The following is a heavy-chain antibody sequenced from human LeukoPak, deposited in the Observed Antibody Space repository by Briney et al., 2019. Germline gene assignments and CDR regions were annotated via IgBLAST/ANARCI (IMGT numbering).Heavy chain of an antibody. D-gene: IGHD2-2*01. CDR3: ARADCSSSSCPSKFDY. V-gene: IGHV3-7*04. Sequence: PGGSLRLSCAASGFTFSSYWMSWVRQAPGKGLEWVANIKQDGSEKYYVDSVKGRFTISRDNAKNSLYLQMNSLRVEDTAVYYCARADCSSSSCPSKFDYWGQGTLVTVSS. J-gene: IGHJ4*02. CDR2: IKQDGSEK. CDR1: GFTFSSYW.